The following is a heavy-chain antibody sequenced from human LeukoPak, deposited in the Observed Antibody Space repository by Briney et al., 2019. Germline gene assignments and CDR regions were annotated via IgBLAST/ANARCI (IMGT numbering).Heavy chain of an antibody. V-gene: IGHV4-39*01. J-gene: IGHJ5*02. D-gene: IGHD3-22*01. CDR1: GGSISSSSYY. CDR3: ATTPNYYDSSGYYYGLDP. Sequence: SETLSLTCTVSGGSISSSSYYWGWIRQPPGKGLEWIGRIYYSGSTYYNPSLKSRATISVNTSKNQFSLKLSSVTAADTAVYYCATTPNYYDSSGYYYGLDPWGQGTLVTVSS. CDR2: IYYSGST.